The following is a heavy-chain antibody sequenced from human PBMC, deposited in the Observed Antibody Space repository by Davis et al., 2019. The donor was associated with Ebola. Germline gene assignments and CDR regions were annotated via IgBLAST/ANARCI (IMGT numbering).Heavy chain of an antibody. D-gene: IGHD1-1*01. CDR2: ITKDGSTK. J-gene: IGHJ4*02. V-gene: IGHV3-7*04. CDR1: GFTLDNYF. Sequence: ESLKTSCLASGFTLDNYFMNWVRQAPGKGLEWVASITKDGSTKYLVDSVKGRFTISRDNAQNSLYLEMKSLRAEDTAVYYCGRGTGDFGYWGQGTLVTVSS. CDR3: GRGTGDFGY.